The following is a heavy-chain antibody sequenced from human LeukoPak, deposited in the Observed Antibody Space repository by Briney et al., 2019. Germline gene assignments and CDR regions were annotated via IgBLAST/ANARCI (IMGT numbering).Heavy chain of an antibody. V-gene: IGHV3-23*01. J-gene: IGHJ5*02. CDR3: ARVAGWHWSDP. D-gene: IGHD6-19*01. CDR2: IRPSGDNT. Sequence: AIRPSGDNTYYGDSVKGRFTISRDNSKNTVYLQMNNMRVDDTAVYYCARVAGWHWSDPWGQGTLVTVSS.